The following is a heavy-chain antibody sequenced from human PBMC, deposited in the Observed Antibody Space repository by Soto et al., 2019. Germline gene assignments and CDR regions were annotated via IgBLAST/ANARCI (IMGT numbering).Heavy chain of an antibody. J-gene: IGHJ4*02. Sequence: VQLVESGGGLVQPGGSLRLSCAASGFTFSSYGMHWVRQAPGKGLEWVAATSYDGTYTYYTDSVKGRFTISRDNSKNTLYLQMNSLRPEDTAVYYCAKTGESGTFGRFDYWGQGTLVTVSS. D-gene: IGHD1-26*01. CDR1: GFTFSSYG. V-gene: IGHV3-30*18. CDR3: AKTGESGTFGRFDY. CDR2: TSYDGTYT.